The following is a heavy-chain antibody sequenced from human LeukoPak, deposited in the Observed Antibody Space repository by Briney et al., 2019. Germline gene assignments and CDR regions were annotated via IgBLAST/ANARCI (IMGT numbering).Heavy chain of an antibody. D-gene: IGHD6-19*01. CDR3: ARDFVTTGWHTFDY. CDR1: GDSVSSKNGA. J-gene: IGHJ4*01. Sequence: SQTLSLTCVVSGDSVSSKNGAWNWIRQSPSRGLEWLGRTYYRSKWYNDYAESMEGRMTISQDTSKNQYFLHLSSVTPDDTAVYYCARDFVTTGWHTFDYWGQGTLVTVSS. CDR2: TYYRSKWYN. V-gene: IGHV6-1*01.